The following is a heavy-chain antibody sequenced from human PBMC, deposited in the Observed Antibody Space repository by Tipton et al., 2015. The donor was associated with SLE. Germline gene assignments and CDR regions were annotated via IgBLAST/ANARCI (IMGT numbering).Heavy chain of an antibody. CDR1: GDSISNVNYY. D-gene: IGHD5-24*01. J-gene: IGHJ4*02. CDR2: VYYDGTT. V-gene: IGHV4-39*07. Sequence: TLSLTCTVSGDSISNVNYYWNWLRQSPGKGLTWIGSVYYDGTTYYNPSLKSRVTISLDTSKNQFSLKVTSMTAADTAVYYCARDAGLVGTGATPLGYWGQGTLVSVSS. CDR3: ARDAGLVGTGATPLGY.